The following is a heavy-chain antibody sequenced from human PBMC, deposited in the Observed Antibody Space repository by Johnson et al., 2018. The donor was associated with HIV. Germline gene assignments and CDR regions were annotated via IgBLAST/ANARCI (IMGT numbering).Heavy chain of an antibody. CDR1: ALSFSGYA. CDR3: VKGIDSSSWYAFDI. CDR2: VSYDSSNK. D-gene: IGHD6-13*01. J-gene: IGHJ3*02. Sequence: QVQLVESGGGVVQPGRSLRLSCTSALSFSGYAMHWVRQAPGKGLEWVAVVSYDSSNKYYADSVKGRFTISRDNSKNTLYLQMNSLRAEYTAVYYCVKGIDSSSWYAFDIWGQGTMVTVSS. V-gene: IGHV3-30*04.